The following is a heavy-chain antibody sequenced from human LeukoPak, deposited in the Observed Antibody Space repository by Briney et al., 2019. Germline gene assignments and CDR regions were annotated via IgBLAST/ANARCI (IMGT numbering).Heavy chain of an antibody. J-gene: IGHJ4*02. V-gene: IGHV3-23*01. CDR1: GFTFSTSA. CDR2: ISASGGST. D-gene: IGHD3-22*01. Sequence: GGSLRLSCAASGFTFSTSAMTWVRQAPGKGLEWVSGISASGGSTYYADSVKGRFTISRDNSKNTLYLQIIGLRAEDTAVYYCARDGYYYGFAYWGQGILVSVSS. CDR3: ARDGYYYGFAY.